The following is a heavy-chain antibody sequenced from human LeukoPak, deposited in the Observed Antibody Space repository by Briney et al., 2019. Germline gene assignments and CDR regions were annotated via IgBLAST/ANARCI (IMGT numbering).Heavy chain of an antibody. CDR2: MSPNSGNT. D-gene: IGHD7-27*01. CDR1: GYTFTTYD. CDR3: ARNASKTGDFFY. V-gene: IGHV1-8*01. J-gene: IGHJ4*02. Sequence: ASVKVSCKASGYTFTTYDINWVRQATGQGLEWMGWMSPNSGNTGYAQKFQGRVTLTRDTSISTSYMELSSLTSEDTAVYYCARNASKTGDFFYWGQGTLVSVSS.